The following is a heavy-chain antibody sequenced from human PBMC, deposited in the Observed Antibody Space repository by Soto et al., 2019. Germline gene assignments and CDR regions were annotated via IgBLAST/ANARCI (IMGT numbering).Heavy chain of an antibody. Sequence: GASVKVSSKASGYTFTSYDINWVRQATGQGLEWMGWMNPNSGNTGYAQKFQGRVTMTRNTSISTAYMELSSLRSEDTAVYYCARVDTVTTWNYYYYYMDVWGKGTTVTVSS. CDR3: ARVDTVTTWNYYYYYMDV. D-gene: IGHD4-4*01. CDR1: GYTFTSYD. J-gene: IGHJ6*03. CDR2: MNPNSGNT. V-gene: IGHV1-8*01.